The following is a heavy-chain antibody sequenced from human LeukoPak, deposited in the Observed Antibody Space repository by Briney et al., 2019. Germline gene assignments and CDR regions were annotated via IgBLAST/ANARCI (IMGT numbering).Heavy chain of an antibody. CDR1: GYTFTSYA. V-gene: IGHV1-3*01. D-gene: IGHD4-17*01. J-gene: IGHJ3*02. CDR3: ARWGSYRVLTPYGDYLSEAFDI. Sequence: ASVKVSCKASGYTFTSYAMHWVRQAPGQRLEWMGWINAGNGNTKYSQKFQGRVTITRDTSASTAYIELSSLRSEDTAVYYCARWGSYRVLTPYGDYLSEAFDIWGQGTMVTVSS. CDR2: INAGNGNT.